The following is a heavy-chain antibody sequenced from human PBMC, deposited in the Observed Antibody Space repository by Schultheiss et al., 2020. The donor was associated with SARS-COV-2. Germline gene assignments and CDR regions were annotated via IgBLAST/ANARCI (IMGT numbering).Heavy chain of an antibody. V-gene: IGHV3-30*02. CDR2: IRYDGSNK. CDR1: GFTFSSYG. Sequence: GGSLRLSCAASGFTFSSYGMHWVRQAPGKGLEWVAFIRYDGSNKYYADSVKGRFTISRDNSKNTLYLQMNSLRAEDTAVYYCAKDLSLPRSIFGVVYPYYYYGMDVWGQGTTVTVSS. CDR3: AKDLSLPRSIFGVVYPYYYYGMDV. J-gene: IGHJ6*02. D-gene: IGHD3-3*01.